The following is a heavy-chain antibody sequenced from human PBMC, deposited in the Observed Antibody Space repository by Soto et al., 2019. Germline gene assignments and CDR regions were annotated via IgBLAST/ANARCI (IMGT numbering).Heavy chain of an antibody. CDR3: AGRYSNYYYYYGMDV. Sequence: SETLSLTCTVSNDSIRSGTYYWAWIRQPPGRGLEWIGSLSYLGTTDYNPSLKSRVTISKDASKNQFSLKLSSVTAADTAVYYCAGRYSNYYYYYGMDVWGQGTTVTVSS. V-gene: IGHV4-39*07. CDR1: NDSIRSGTYY. J-gene: IGHJ6*02. CDR2: LSYLGTT. D-gene: IGHD4-4*01.